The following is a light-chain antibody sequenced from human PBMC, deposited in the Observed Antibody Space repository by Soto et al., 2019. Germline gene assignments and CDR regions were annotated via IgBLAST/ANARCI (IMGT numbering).Light chain of an antibody. Sequence: QSVLTQPPSASGSFGQSVTISCTGTSSDVGGYNYVSWYQQYPGKAPKLMIYEVSERPSGVPARFSGSKSGNTASLTVSGLQADDEADYYCSSYSCTIYHYVFGTGTKVTVL. CDR2: EVS. CDR3: SSYSCTIYHYV. V-gene: IGLV2-8*01. CDR1: SSDVGGYNY. J-gene: IGLJ1*01.